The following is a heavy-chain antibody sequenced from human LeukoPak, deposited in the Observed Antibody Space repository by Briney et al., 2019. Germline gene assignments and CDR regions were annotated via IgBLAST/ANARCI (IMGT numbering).Heavy chain of an antibody. CDR2: ISSSGSTI. J-gene: IGHJ5*02. D-gene: IGHD2-2*01. CDR1: GFTFSSYW. V-gene: IGHV3-48*04. CDR3: AKPSCSSANCHRFDP. Sequence: GGSLRLSCAASGFTFSSYWMNWIRQAPGKGLEWVSYISSSGSTIFYADSEKGRFTISRDNAKNSLYLQVNSLRAEDTAVYYCAKPSCSSANCHRFDPWGQGTLVIVSS.